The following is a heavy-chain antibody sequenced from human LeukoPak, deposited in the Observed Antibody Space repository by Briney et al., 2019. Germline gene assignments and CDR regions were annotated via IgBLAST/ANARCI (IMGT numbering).Heavy chain of an antibody. CDR2: INSDGSST. V-gene: IGHV3-74*01. J-gene: IGHJ4*02. D-gene: IGHD4-17*01. CDR1: GFTFSSYW. CDR3: ASDDYALSGYFDY. Sequence: GGSLRLSCAASGFTFSSYWMHCVRQAPGKGLVWVSRINSDGSSTSYADSVKGRFTISRDNAKNTLYLQMNSLRAEDTAVYYCASDDYALSGYFDYWGQGTLVTVSS.